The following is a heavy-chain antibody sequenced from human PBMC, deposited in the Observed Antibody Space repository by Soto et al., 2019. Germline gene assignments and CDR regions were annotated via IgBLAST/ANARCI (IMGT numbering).Heavy chain of an antibody. CDR1: GYSFTSYS. V-gene: IGHV5-10-1*01. Sequence: PGESLKISCKGSGYSFTSYSISWVRQMPGKGLEWMGRIDPSDSYTNYSPSFQGHVTISADKSISTAYLQWSSLKASDTAMYYCARRIAVDVAGFDYWGQGTLVTVS. CDR2: IDPSDSYT. D-gene: IGHD6-19*01. J-gene: IGHJ4*02. CDR3: ARRIAVDVAGFDY.